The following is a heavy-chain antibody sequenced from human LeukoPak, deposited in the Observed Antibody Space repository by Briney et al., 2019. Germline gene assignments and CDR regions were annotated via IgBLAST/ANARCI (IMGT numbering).Heavy chain of an antibody. CDR2: IYTGGST. J-gene: IGHJ5*02. CDR3: ARGEDYGEANWFDP. V-gene: IGHV4-61*02. D-gene: IGHD4-17*01. Sequence: SQTLSLTCTVSGGSISSGSYYWSWIRQPAGKGLEWIGRIYTGGSTNYNPSLKSRVTISVDTSKNQFSLKLSSVTAADTAVYYCARGEDYGEANWFDPWGQGTLVTVSS. CDR1: GGSISSGSYY.